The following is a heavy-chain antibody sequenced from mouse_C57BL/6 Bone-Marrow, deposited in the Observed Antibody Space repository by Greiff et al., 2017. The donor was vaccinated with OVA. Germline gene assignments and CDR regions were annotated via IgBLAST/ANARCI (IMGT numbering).Heavy chain of an antibody. Sequence: VQLQESGAELVKPGASVKMSCKASGYTFTTYPIEWMKQNHGKSLEWIGNFHPYNDDTKYNEKFKGKATLTVEKSSSTVYLELSRLTSDDSAVYFCANITTVSQYYYAMDYWGQRTSVTVSS. CDR2: FHPYNDDT. CDR3: ANITTVSQYYYAMDY. J-gene: IGHJ4*01. V-gene: IGHV1-47*01. CDR1: GYTFTTYP. D-gene: IGHD1-1*01.